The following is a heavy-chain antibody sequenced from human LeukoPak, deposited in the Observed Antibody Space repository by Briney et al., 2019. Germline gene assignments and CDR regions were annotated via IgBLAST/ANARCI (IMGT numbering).Heavy chain of an antibody. J-gene: IGHJ4*02. D-gene: IGHD7-27*01. CDR1: GYTFTCYA. Sequence: ASVKVSCQASGYTFTCYAIQWVRQAPGQRLEWMGWINAGNGNTKYSQKFQGRVTITRDTSANTVYMELSSLRSEDTAVYYCARGPLGRNGDYFDYWGQGTLVTVSS. V-gene: IGHV1-3*01. CDR2: INAGNGNT. CDR3: ARGPLGRNGDYFDY.